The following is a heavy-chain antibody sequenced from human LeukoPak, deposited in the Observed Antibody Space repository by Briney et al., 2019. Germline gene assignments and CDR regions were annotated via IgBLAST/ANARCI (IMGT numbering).Heavy chain of an antibody. V-gene: IGHV4-34*01. Sequence: PSETLSLTCAVYGGSFSSYYWSWIRQPPGEGLQWIGEINRSGRTNYNPSLASRVTISADTSNNQFSLKLTSVTAADTAVYYCACTAYYDTPRVNDYWGQGTLVTVSS. CDR1: GGSFSSYY. D-gene: IGHD3-16*01. J-gene: IGHJ4*02. CDR2: INRSGRT. CDR3: ACTAYYDTPRVNDY.